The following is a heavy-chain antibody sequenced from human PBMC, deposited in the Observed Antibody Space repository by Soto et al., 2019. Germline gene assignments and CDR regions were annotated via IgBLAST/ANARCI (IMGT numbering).Heavy chain of an antibody. D-gene: IGHD1-7*01. J-gene: IGHJ6*02. CDR1: GFTVSSNY. CDR3: ARGWTGLELRYYYYYGMDV. V-gene: IGHV3-53*01. CDR2: IYSGGST. Sequence: GGSLRLSCAASGFTVSSNYMSWVRQAPGKGLEWVSVIYSGGSTYYADSVKGRFTISRDNSKNTLYLQMNSLRAEDTAVYYCARGWTGLELRYYYYYGMDVWGQGTTVTVSS.